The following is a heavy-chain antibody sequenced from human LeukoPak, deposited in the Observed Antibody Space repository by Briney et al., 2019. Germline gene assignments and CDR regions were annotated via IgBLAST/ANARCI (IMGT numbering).Heavy chain of an antibody. CDR3: ARELRLGAFDI. V-gene: IGHV4-61*02. J-gene: IGHJ3*02. CDR2: IYTSGST. CDR1: GGSISSGSYH. D-gene: IGHD3-3*01. Sequence: SETLSLTCTVSGGSISSGSYHWSWIRQPAGKGLEWIGRIYTSGSTNYNPSLKSRVTMSVDTSKNQFSLKLSSVTAADTAVYYCARELRLGAFDIWGQGTMVTVSS.